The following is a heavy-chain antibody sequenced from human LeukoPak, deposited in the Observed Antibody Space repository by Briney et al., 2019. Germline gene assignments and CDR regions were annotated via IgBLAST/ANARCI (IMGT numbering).Heavy chain of an antibody. CDR2: ISSRSSYI. Sequence: GGSLRLSCAATGFTFSTYTMNWVRQAPGKGLEWVSSISSRSSYIYYADSVKGRFTISRDNAKNSLYLQMNSLRAEDTAVFYCARGVNDILTGHPYFDYWGQGTLVTVSS. CDR1: GFTFSTYT. V-gene: IGHV3-21*01. D-gene: IGHD3-9*01. CDR3: ARGVNDILTGHPYFDY. J-gene: IGHJ4*02.